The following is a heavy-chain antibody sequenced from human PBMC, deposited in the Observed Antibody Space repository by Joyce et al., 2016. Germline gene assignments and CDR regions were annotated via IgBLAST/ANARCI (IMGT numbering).Heavy chain of an antibody. Sequence: QVQLQQWGAGLLKPSETLSLTCAVYGGSFSGYYWSWIRQPPGKGLGGIGEINHSGSTNYNPSLEGRGTISVDTSKNQFSLRLSSVTAADTAVYYCARGLSAFDYSNYAGYDYWGQGTLVTVSS. V-gene: IGHV4-34*01. CDR3: ARGLSAFDYSNYAGYDY. CDR1: GGSFSGYY. CDR2: INHSGST. J-gene: IGHJ4*02. D-gene: IGHD4-11*01.